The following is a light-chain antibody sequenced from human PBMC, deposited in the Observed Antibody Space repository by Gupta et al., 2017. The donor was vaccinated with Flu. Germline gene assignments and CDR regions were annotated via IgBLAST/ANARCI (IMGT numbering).Light chain of an antibody. CDR3: AAWDDSLNGPV. CDR1: SSNIGSNS. Sequence: QSVLTQPPSASGTPGQRVTISCSGSSSNIGSNSVNWYQQLPRTAPRLLIYSNNRQPSGVPDRFSGSKSGTSASLAISGLQAEDEADYYCAAWDDSLNGPVFGGGTKVTVL. J-gene: IGLJ2*01. V-gene: IGLV1-44*01. CDR2: SNN.